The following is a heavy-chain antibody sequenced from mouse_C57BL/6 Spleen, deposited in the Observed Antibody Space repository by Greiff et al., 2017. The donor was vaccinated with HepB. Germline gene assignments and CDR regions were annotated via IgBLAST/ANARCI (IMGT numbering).Heavy chain of an antibody. CDR1: GYTFTDYE. CDR3: TRPHTTVVATGYFDV. V-gene: IGHV1-15*01. J-gene: IGHJ1*03. CDR2: IDPETGGT. Sequence: QVQLQQSGAELVRPGASVTLSCKASGYTFTDYEMHWVKQTPVHGLEWIGAIDPETGGTAYNQKFKGKAILTADKSSSTAYMELRSLKSEDSAVYYCTRPHTTVVATGYFDVWGTGTTVTVSS. D-gene: IGHD1-1*01.